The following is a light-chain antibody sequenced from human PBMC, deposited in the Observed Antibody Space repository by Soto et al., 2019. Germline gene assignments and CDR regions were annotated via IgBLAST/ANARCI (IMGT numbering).Light chain of an antibody. Sequence: DIQMTQSPSSVSASVGDRVTITCRASQAISTWLAWYQQKPGKAPKLLIYAASSLQSGVPSRFSGSGSATDFTRTISSLQPEDFATYYCQQANNFPITFGQGTRLEIK. CDR2: AAS. V-gene: IGKV1D-12*01. CDR1: QAISTW. CDR3: QQANNFPIT. J-gene: IGKJ5*01.